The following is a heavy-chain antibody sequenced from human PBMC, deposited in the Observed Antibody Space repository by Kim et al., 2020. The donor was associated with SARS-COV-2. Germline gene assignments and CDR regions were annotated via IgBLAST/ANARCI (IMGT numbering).Heavy chain of an antibody. CDR2: IYYSGST. J-gene: IGHJ6*02. V-gene: IGHV4-31*03. CDR3: ARDSLKNPVPLGYYYYYGMDV. CDR1: SGSISSGGYY. Sequence: SETLSLTCTVSSGSISSGGYYWSWIRQHPGKGLEWIGYIYYSGSTYYNPSLKSRVTISVDTSKNQFSLKLSSVTAADTAVYYCARDSLKNPVPLGYYYYYGMDVWGQGTTVTVSS.